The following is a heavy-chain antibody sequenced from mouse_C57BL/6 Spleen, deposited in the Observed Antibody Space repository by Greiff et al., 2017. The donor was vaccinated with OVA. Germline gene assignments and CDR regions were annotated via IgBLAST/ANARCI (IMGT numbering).Heavy chain of an antibody. J-gene: IGHJ1*03. CDR1: GYTFTDYN. CDR3: ARSGGPWGNNWYFDV. CDR2: INPNNGGT. D-gene: IGHD2-1*01. Sequence: EVKLMESGPELVKPGASVKIPCKASGYTFTDYNMDWVKQSHGKSLEWIGDINPNNGGTIYNQKFKGKATLTVDKSSSTAYMELRSLTSEDTAVYYGARSGGPWGNNWYFDVWGTGTTVTVSS. V-gene: IGHV1-18*01.